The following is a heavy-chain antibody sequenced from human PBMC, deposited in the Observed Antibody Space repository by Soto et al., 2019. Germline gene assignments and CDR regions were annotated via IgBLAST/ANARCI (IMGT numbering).Heavy chain of an antibody. V-gene: IGHV4-39*01. CDR1: GGSISSSDFY. CDR2: MYYSGTT. CDR3: ARRSDCSGGSCYSEYFAVGNWFDP. Sequence: PSETLSLTCTVSGGSISSSDFYWGWLRQTPGKGLEFIGSMYYSGTTYYNPSLKSRVTISVDTSKNQFSLRLSSVTAADTAVYYCARRSDCSGGSCYSEYFAVGNWFDPWGQGTLVTVSS. J-gene: IGHJ5*02. D-gene: IGHD2-15*01.